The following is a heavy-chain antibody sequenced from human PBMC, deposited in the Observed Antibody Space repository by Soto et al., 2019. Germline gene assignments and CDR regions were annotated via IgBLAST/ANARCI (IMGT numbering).Heavy chain of an antibody. CDR3: AKDRIVVVVAAIPPYGMDV. CDR1: GFTFSSYA. V-gene: IGHV3-23*01. J-gene: IGHJ6*02. CDR2: ISGSGGST. D-gene: IGHD2-15*01. Sequence: GGSLRLSCAASGFTFSSYAMSWVRQAPGKGLEWVSAISGSGGSTYYADSVKGRFTISRDNSKNTLYLQMNSLRAEDTAVYYCAKDRIVVVVAAIPPYGMDVWGQGTTVTVSS.